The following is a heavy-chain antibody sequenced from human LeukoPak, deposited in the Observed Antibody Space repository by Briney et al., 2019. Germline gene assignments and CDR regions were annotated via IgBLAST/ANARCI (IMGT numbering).Heavy chain of an antibody. V-gene: IGHV3-23*01. CDR2: ISGSGDST. CDR3: AREHTAMAEGAFDI. D-gene: IGHD5-18*01. J-gene: IGHJ3*02. CDR1: GFTFSSYA. Sequence: GGSLRLSCAASGFTFSSYAMRWVRQAPGKGLEWVSSISGSGDSTYYADSVKGRFTISRDNSKNTLYLQMNSLRAEDTAVYYCAREHTAMAEGAFDIWGQGTMVTVSS.